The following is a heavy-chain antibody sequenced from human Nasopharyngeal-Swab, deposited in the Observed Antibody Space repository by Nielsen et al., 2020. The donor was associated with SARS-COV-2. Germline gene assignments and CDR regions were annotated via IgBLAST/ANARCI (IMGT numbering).Heavy chain of an antibody. CDR2: HYVDGRT. J-gene: IGHJ6*03. CDR1: GFTFSSYW. CDR3: ARLHFYYMDF. V-gene: IGHV3-53*01. Sequence: GGSLRLSCAASGFTFSSYWMHWVRQAPGKGLEWVSIHYVDGRTEYAVSVKGRFAISRDSSKNIVSLQMNTVRAEDTGLYFCARLHFYYMDFWGKGTTVTVSS.